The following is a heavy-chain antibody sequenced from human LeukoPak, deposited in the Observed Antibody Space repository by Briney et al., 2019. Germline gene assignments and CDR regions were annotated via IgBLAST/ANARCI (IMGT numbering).Heavy chain of an antibody. CDR3: ARRYDSSGYYHD. CDR2: INHSGST. CDR1: GGSFSGYY. D-gene: IGHD3-22*01. V-gene: IGHV4-34*01. J-gene: IGHJ4*02. Sequence: SETLSLTCAVYGGSFSGYYWSWIRQPPGKGLEWIGEINHSGSTNYNPSLKSRVTISVDTSKNQFSLKLSSVTAAGTAVYYCARRYDSSGYYHDWGQGTLVTVSS.